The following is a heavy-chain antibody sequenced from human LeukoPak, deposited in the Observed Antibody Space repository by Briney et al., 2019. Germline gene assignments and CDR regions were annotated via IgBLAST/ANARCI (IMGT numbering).Heavy chain of an antibody. D-gene: IGHD3-16*01. CDR1: GGSFSGYY. V-gene: IGHV4-34*01. CDR2: INHSGST. J-gene: IGHJ4*02. Sequence: SETLSLTCAVYGGSFSGYYWSWIRQPPGKGLEWIGEINHSGSTYYNPSLKSRVTISVDTSKNQFSLKLSSVTAADTAVYYCAKLYTGDVNPFHYWGQGTLVTVSS. CDR3: AKLYTGDVNPFHY.